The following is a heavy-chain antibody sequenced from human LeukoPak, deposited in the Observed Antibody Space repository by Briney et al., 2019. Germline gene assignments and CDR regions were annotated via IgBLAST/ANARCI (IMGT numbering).Heavy chain of an antibody. J-gene: IGHJ6*02. CDR1: GFTFSSYG. V-gene: IGHV3-33*01. D-gene: IGHD5-12*01. CDR3: ARERGYSGRYYGMDV. CDR2: IWYDGSNK. Sequence: PGGSLRLSCAASGFTFSSYGMHWVRQAPGKGLEWVAVIWYDGSNKYYADSVKGRFTISRDNSKNTLYLKMNSLRAEDTAVYYCARERGYSGRYYGMDVWGQGTTVTVSS.